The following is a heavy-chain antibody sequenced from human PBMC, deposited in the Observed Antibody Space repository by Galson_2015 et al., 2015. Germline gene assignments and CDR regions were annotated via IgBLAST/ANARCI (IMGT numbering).Heavy chain of an antibody. V-gene: IGHV4-61*08. Sequence: ETLSLTCTVSGGSISSGDYYWSWIRQPPGKGLEWIGYIYYSGSTNYNPSLKSRVTISVDTSKNQFSLKLSSVTAADTAVYYCARVAREKLGFDPWGQGTLVTVSS. CDR1: GGSISSGDYY. D-gene: IGHD1-1*01. CDR2: IYYSGST. CDR3: ARVAREKLGFDP. J-gene: IGHJ5*02.